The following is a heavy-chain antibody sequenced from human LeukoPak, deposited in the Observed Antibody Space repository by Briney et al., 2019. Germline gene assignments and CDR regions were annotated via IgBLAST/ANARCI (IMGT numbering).Heavy chain of an antibody. V-gene: IGHV4-39*07. J-gene: IGHJ2*01. CDR1: GGSISSSSYY. CDR2: IYYSGST. D-gene: IGHD4-17*01. CDR3: ARAPDYGDSPTEWYFDL. Sequence: SETLSLTCTVSGGSISSSSYYWGWIRQPPGKGLEWIGSIYYSGSTYYNPSLKSRVTISVDRSKNQFSLKLSSVTAADTAVYYCARAPDYGDSPTEWYFDLWGRGTPVTVSS.